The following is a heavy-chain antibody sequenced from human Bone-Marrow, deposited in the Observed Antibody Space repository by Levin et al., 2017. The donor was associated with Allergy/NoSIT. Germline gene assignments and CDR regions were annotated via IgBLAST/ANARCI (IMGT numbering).Heavy chain of an antibody. Sequence: PGGSLRLSCAASGFTFSSYSMNWVRQAPGKGLEWVSSISSSSSYIYYADSVKGRFTISRDNAKNSLYLQMNSLRAEDTAVYYCARDLFEYSSSSAVDYWGQGTLVTVSS. D-gene: IGHD6-6*01. CDR3: ARDLFEYSSSSAVDY. CDR1: GFTFSSYS. J-gene: IGHJ4*02. CDR2: ISSSSSYI. V-gene: IGHV3-21*01.